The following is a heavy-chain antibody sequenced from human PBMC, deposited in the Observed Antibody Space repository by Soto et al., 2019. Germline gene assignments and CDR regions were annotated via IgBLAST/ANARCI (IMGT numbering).Heavy chain of an antibody. D-gene: IGHD3-3*01. CDR1: GFTVSNLY. CDR2: ISSGGSP. V-gene: IGHV3-66*01. Sequence: EVQLVESGGGLVQPGGSLRLSCAASGFTVSNLYMTWVRQAPGKGLQWVAVISSGGSPYYADSLKGRFTISRDNSKNTLSLEINSLRAEDTALHDCARDTLGGASDFLHGGQGTLVTFSS. CDR3: ARDTLGGASDFLH. J-gene: IGHJ4*02.